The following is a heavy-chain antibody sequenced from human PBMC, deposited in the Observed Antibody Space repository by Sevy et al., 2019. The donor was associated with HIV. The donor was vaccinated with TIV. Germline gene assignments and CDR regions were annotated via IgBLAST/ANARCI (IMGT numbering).Heavy chain of an antibody. CDR2: ISSSSSYI. D-gene: IGHD3-10*01. CDR3: ASTMVRGVYDAFDI. CDR1: GFTFSSYS. J-gene: IGHJ3*02. V-gene: IGHV3-21*01. Sequence: GGSLRLSCAASGFTFSSYSMNWVRQAPGKGLEWVSSISSSSSYIYYADSVKGLFTISRDNAKNSLYLQMNSLRAEDTAVYYCASTMVRGVYDAFDIWGQGTMVTVSS.